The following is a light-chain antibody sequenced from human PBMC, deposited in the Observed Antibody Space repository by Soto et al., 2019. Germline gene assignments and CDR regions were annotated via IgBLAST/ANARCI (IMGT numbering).Light chain of an antibody. V-gene: IGKV1-5*01. J-gene: IGKJ1*01. CDR1: QSISSW. CDR3: QQYNSYPWP. CDR2: DAS. Sequence: DIQMTQSPSTLSASVGDRVTITCRASQSISSWLAWYQQKPGKAPKLLIYDASSLESGVPSRFSGSGSGTEFTLTISSLQPDDFATYYCQQYNSYPWPFGQGTKVDIK.